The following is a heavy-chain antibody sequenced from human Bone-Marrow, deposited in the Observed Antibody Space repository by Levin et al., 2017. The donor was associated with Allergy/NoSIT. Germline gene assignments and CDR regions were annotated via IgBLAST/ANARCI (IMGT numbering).Heavy chain of an antibody. D-gene: IGHD2-21*02. J-gene: IGHJ4*02. CDR2: ISYDGSNK. CDR1: GFTFSSYA. CDR3: ARDPGHDLHFDY. Sequence: GESLKISCAASGFTFSSYAMHWVRQAPGKGLEWVAVISYDGSNKYYADSVKGRFTISRDNSKNTLYLQMNSLRAEDTAVYYCARDPGHDLHFDYWGQGTLVTVSS. V-gene: IGHV3-30-3*01.